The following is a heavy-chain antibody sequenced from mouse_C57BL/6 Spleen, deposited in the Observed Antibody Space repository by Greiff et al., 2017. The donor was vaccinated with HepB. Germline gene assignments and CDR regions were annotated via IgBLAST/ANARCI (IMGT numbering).Heavy chain of an antibody. D-gene: IGHD1-1*01. J-gene: IGHJ3*01. Sequence: VQLQQSGPELVKPGASVKTSCKASGYTFTDYYINWVKQRPGQGLEWIGWIFPGSGSTYYNEKFKGKATLTVDKSSSTAYMLLSSLTSEDSAVYFCARSHYGSSLAWFAYWGQGTLVTVSA. CDR3: ARSHYGSSLAWFAY. CDR2: IFPGSGST. V-gene: IGHV1-75*01. CDR1: GYTFTDYY.